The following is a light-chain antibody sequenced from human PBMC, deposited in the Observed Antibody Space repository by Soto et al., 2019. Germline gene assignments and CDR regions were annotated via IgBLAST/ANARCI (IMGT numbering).Light chain of an antibody. CDR2: DVS. Sequence: QSALTQPASVSGSPGQSITISYTGTSSEVGGYNYVSWYQQHPGKAPKLMIYDVSNRPSGVSNRFSGSKSGNTASLTISGLQAEDEADYYCSSYTSSSTDVVFGGGTKLTVL. V-gene: IGLV2-14*01. J-gene: IGLJ2*01. CDR3: SSYTSSSTDVV. CDR1: SSEVGGYNY.